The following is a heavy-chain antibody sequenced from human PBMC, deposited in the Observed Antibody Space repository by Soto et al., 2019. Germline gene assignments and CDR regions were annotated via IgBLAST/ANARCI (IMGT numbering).Heavy chain of an antibody. V-gene: IGHV3-74*01. CDR3: ARGDKGGFDL. CDR1: GFPFHYYW. D-gene: IGHD2-21*02. CDR2: IHSDGSST. J-gene: IGHJ3*01. Sequence: EVQLVESEGGLVQRGGAPKPSCAGSGFPFHYYWMPWVRQAPRQGLVWVSHIHSDGSSTTYADSVKGRFTISRDNAKNTLYLQMNSLRAEDTAVYYCARGDKGGFDLWGQGTTVTVSS.